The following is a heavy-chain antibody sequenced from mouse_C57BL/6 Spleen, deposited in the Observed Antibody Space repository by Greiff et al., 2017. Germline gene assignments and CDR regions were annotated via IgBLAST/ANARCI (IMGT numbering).Heavy chain of an antibody. CDR3: ARELRDYYAMDY. CDR1: GYSITSGYY. CDR2: ISYDGSN. Sequence: VQLKESGPGLVKPSQSLSLTCSVTGYSITSGYYWNWIRQFPGNKLEWMGYISYDGSNNYNPSLKNRISITRDTSKNQFFLKLNSVTTEDTATYYCARELRDYYAMDYWGQGTSVTVSS. J-gene: IGHJ4*01. V-gene: IGHV3-6*01.